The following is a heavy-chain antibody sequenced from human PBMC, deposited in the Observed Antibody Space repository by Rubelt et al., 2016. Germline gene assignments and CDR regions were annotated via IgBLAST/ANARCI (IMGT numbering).Heavy chain of an antibody. CDR3: ARAKIAARPFDC. D-gene: IGHD6-6*01. V-gene: IGHV3-53*01. J-gene: IGHJ4*02. Sequence: EVQLVESGGGLIQPGGSLRLSCAASGLTVSSNYMTWVRQVPGKGLEWVSIIHSGGSTYYADSVKGRFTIPRDDSKNTLYLQMNSRRAEDTAVYYCARAKIAARPFDCWGPGTLVTVSS. CDR2: IHSGGST. CDR1: GLTVSSNY.